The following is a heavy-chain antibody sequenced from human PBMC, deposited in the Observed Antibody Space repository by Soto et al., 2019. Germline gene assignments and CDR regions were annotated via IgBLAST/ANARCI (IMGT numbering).Heavy chain of an antibody. CDR3: ARDSPSRIVAAGSGDHYYYYYYMDV. CDR2: IYYSGSA. Sequence: SETLSLTCTVSGVSMSDRYWSWIRQPPGKGLEWIGYIYYSGSANYNPSLKSRVTISIDTSKNQFSLKLSSVTAADTAVYYCARDSPSRIVAAGSGDHYYYYYYMDVWGKGTTVTVSS. CDR1: GVSMSDRY. J-gene: IGHJ6*03. D-gene: IGHD6-13*01. V-gene: IGHV4-59*11.